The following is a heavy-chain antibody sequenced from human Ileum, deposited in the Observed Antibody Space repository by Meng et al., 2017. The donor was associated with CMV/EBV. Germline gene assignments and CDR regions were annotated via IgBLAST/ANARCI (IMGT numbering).Heavy chain of an antibody. CDR1: GGSVSSGSYY. CDR3: ARDPLNDYSNI. D-gene: IGHD4-11*01. CDR2: IYYSGST. Sequence: SETLSLTCTVSGGSVSSGSYYWSWIRQPPGKGLEWIGYIYYSGSTNYNPSLKSRVTISVDTSKNQFSLKLSSVTAADTAVYYCARDPLNDYSNIWGQGTLVTVSS. J-gene: IGHJ4*02. V-gene: IGHV4-61*01.